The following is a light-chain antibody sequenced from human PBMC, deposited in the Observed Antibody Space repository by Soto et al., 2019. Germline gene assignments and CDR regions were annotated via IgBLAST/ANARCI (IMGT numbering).Light chain of an antibody. CDR1: QGIANY. CDR2: GAS. V-gene: IGKV1-16*02. CDR3: QQYDSYPLT. J-gene: IGKJ5*01. Sequence: DLQMTQSPSSLSASVGDRVIITCRASQGIANYLAWFQKKPGKAPKSLIYGASSLQSGVPSKFSGSGSGTEFTLTIDSLQPEDFATYYCQQYDSYPLTFGQGTRLEIK.